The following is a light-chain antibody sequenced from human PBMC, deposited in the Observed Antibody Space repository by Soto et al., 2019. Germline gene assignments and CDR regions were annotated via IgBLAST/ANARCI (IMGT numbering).Light chain of an antibody. V-gene: IGKV3-20*01. CDR3: QQYKDWPTT. J-gene: IGKJ1*01. CDR2: GAS. CDR1: QRVSARY. Sequence: IVLAQYPGTLSLSRGGRAALSCRASQRVSARYLAWYHQKPGQAPRLLIFGASDRATGIPDRFSGSGSGTDFTLTIDRLEPEDFGVYFCQQYKDWPTTFGQGTKVDI.